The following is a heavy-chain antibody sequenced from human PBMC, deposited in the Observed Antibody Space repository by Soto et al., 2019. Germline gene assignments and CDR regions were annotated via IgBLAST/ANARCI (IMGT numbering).Heavy chain of an antibody. CDR2: INPTGGST. J-gene: IGHJ5*02. CDR3: ARPTCRAADCYSDWFDP. V-gene: IGHV1-46*01. Sequence: ASVKVSCQASGYTFTSFYMHWVRQAPGQGLEWMGIINPTGGSTSYAQKFQGRVTMTRDTSTSAVYMELSSLRSEETAVYYCARPTCRAADCYSDWFDPWGQGTLVTVSS. CDR1: GYTFTSFY. D-gene: IGHD2-21*02.